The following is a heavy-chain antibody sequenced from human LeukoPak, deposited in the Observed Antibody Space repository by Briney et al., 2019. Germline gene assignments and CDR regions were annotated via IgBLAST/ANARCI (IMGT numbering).Heavy chain of an antibody. V-gene: IGHV1-69*05. CDR3: ARDRSCYGNYYFDS. Sequence: SVTVSCTASGSTVTKYAIGWVRQAPGQGQEWIGGIISTYGASNSAQKFQGRVTRTTDESANTAYMELRSLRSQDTAVYYCARDRSCYGNYYFDSWGQGTPVTVSS. CDR2: IISTYGAS. D-gene: IGHD5-18*01. CDR1: GSTVTKYA. J-gene: IGHJ4*02.